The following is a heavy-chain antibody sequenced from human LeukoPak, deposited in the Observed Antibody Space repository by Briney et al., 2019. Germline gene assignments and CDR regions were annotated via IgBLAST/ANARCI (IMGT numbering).Heavy chain of an antibody. J-gene: IGHJ6*02. V-gene: IGHV1-2*02. CDR1: GYTFTGYY. D-gene: IGHD3-22*01. CDR3: ARDDNYYDSSGYYPYYYYYGMDV. CDR2: INPNSGGT. Sequence: PEASVKVSCKASGYTFTGYYMHWVRQAPGQGLEWMGWINPNSGGTNYAQKFQGRVTMTRDTSISTVYMELSRLRSDDTAVYYCARDDNYYDSSGYYPYYYYYGMDVWGQGTTVTVSS.